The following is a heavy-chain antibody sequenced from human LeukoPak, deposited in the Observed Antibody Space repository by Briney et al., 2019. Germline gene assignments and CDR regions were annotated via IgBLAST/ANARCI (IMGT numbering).Heavy chain of an antibody. CDR3: ARDRAMVNDY. CDR1: GFTFSNYG. CDR2: ISSSSSYI. Sequence: GGSLRLSCAASGFTFSNYGMNWVRQAPGKGLEWVSSISSSSSYIYYADSVKGRFTISRDNAKNSLYLQMNSLRAEDTAVYYCARDRAMVNDYWGQGTLVTVSS. D-gene: IGHD5-18*01. J-gene: IGHJ4*02. V-gene: IGHV3-21*01.